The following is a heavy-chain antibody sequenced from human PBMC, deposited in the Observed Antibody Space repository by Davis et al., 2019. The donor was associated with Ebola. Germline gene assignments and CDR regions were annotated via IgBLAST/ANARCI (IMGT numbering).Heavy chain of an antibody. J-gene: IGHJ6*02. D-gene: IGHD3-9*01. CDR1: GGSFSGYY. CDR3: ARGDFDWLRVGMDV. CDR2: INHSGST. V-gene: IGHV4-34*01. Sequence: GSLRLSCAVYGGSFSGYYWSWIRQPPGKGLEWIGEINHSGSTNYNPSLKSRVTISVDTSKNQFSLKLSSVTAADTAVYYCARGDFDWLRVGMDVWGQETTVTVSS.